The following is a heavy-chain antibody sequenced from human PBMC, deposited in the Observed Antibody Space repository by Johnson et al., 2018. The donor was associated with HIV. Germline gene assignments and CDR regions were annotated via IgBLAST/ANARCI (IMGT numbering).Heavy chain of an antibody. CDR2: IYRDNST. D-gene: IGHD3-22*01. Sequence: VQLVESGGGLVQPGGSLRLSCAASGFTVSNNYMNWVRQAPGKGLEWVSLIYRDNSTYYADSVKGRFTISRDNSKNTLYLQMNGLRAEDTGLYYCVRDQGYYDSSGYPDAFDIWGQGTMV. CDR1: GFTVSNNY. J-gene: IGHJ3*02. CDR3: VRDQGYYDSSGYPDAFDI. V-gene: IGHV3-66*01.